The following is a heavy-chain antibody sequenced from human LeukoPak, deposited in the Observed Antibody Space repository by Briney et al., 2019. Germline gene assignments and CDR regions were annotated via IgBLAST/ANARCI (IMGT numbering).Heavy chain of an antibody. Sequence: PSETLSLTCTVSGYSISSGYYWGWIRQPPGKGLEWIGSIYHSGSTNYNPSLKSRVTISVDTSRNSFSLELSSVTAADTAVYYCARVGYCGGDCYPFDYWGQGTLTTVSS. CDR2: IYHSGST. J-gene: IGHJ4*02. CDR3: ARVGYCGGDCYPFDY. D-gene: IGHD2-21*02. CDR1: GYSISSGYY. V-gene: IGHV4-38-2*02.